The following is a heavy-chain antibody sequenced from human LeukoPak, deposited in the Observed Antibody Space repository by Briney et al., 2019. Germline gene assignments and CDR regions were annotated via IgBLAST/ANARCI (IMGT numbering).Heavy chain of an antibody. Sequence: ASVKVSCKASGYKFTDDYMHWVRQAPGQGLEFMGWINPDSGFTNYAQKFQGRVTMIRDTSISTAYMELSRLRSDDTAVYYCARFSRVAFDAFDIWGQGTMVTVSS. CDR2: INPDSGFT. V-gene: IGHV1-2*02. J-gene: IGHJ3*02. CDR3: ARFSRVAFDAFDI. D-gene: IGHD2-15*01. CDR1: GYKFTDDY.